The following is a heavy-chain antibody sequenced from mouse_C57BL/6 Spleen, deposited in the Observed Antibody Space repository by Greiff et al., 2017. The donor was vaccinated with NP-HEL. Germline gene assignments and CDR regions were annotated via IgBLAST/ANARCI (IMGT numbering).Heavy chain of an antibody. D-gene: IGHD2-5*01. J-gene: IGHJ2*01. V-gene: IGHV1-54*01. CDR2: INPGSGGP. CDR3: ARGGYSNPVDY. Sequence: QVQLQQSGAELVRPGTSVKVSCKASGYAFTNYLIEWVKQRPGQGLEWIGVINPGSGGPNYNEKFKGKATLTADKSSSTAYMQLSSLTSEDSTVYFCARGGYSNPVDYWGQGTTLTVSS. CDR1: GYAFTNYL.